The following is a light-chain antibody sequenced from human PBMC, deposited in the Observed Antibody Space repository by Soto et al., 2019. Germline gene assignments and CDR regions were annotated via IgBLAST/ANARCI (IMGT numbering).Light chain of an antibody. J-gene: IGKJ5*01. CDR2: GES. CDR1: QSVTSNY. Sequence: EIVLTQSPGTLSLSPGERATLSCRASQSVTSNYFAWYQQKPGQAPRLLIYGESSGATGIPDRFSGSGSGTHSTLTISRLEPEDFAVYYCHQFGNSPLTFGQGTRLEIK. CDR3: HQFGNSPLT. V-gene: IGKV3-20*01.